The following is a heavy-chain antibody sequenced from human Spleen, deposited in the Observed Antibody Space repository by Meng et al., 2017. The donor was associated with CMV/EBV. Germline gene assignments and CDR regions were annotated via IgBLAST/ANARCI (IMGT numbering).Heavy chain of an antibody. CDR2: IYHDDADA. CDR3: TTLPRGYAVGPMDY. J-gene: IGHJ4*02. D-gene: IGHD5-18*01. V-gene: IGHV5-51*01. CDR1: GYNFARYC. Sequence: GESLKISCKGSGYNFARYCIAWVRQMPGKGLEWMGTIYHDDADARYSPSFQGQVTISADKSLSTAFLQWRSLKASDSAIYYCTTLPRGYAVGPMDYWGQGTLVTVSS.